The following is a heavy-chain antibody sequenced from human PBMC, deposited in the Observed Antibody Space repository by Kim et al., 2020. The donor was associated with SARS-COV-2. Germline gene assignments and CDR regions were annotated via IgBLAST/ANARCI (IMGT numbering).Heavy chain of an antibody. D-gene: IGHD4-17*01. CDR2: ISAYNFKT. Sequence: ASVKVSCKASGYTFTSYGISWLRQAPGQGIEWMGWISAYNFKTNYAQKFQGRITTTTDTSTSTAYMELRSLRSDDTAVYFCARDGPDYGDYVNFDYWGQG. CDR3: ARDGPDYGDYVNFDY. V-gene: IGHV1-18*01. CDR1: GYTFTSYG. J-gene: IGHJ4*02.